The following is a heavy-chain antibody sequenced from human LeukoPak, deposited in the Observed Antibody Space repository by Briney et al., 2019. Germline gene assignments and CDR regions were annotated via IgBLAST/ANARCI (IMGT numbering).Heavy chain of an antibody. CDR2: IYSSGST. CDR3: ASDRSGYYYVDY. V-gene: IGHV4-59*08. J-gene: IGHJ4*02. CDR1: SGSINSYY. Sequence: SETLSLTCTVSSGSINSYYWNWIRQPPGKGLEWIGRIYSSGSTNYSPSLKSRVTISVDTSKNQFSLKLSSVTAADTAVYFCASDRSGYYYVDYWGQGTLVTVSS. D-gene: IGHD3-22*01.